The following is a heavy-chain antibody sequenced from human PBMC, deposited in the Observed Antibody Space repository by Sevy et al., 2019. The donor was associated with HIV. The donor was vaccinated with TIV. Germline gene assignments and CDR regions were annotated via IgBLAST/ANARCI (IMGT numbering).Heavy chain of an antibody. CDR1: GFTFSSYS. J-gene: IGHJ5*02. CDR3: TRPNPGIGYYYDSSGYSNNWFDP. D-gene: IGHD3-22*01. V-gene: IGHV3-73*01. CDR2: IRSKANSYAT. Sequence: GGSLRLSCAASGFTFSSYSMNWVRQAPGKGLEWVGRIRSKANSYATAYAASVKGRFTISRDDSKNTAYLQMNSLKTEDTAVYYCTRPNPGIGYYYDSSGYSNNWFDPWGQGTLVTVSS.